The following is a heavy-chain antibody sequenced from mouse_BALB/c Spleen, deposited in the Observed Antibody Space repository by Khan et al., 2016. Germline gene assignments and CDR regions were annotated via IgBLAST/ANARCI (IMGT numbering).Heavy chain of an antibody. D-gene: IGHD3-2*01. J-gene: IGHJ2*01. Sequence: QVQLKESGPGLVAPSQSLSITCTVSGFSLTSYGAHWVRQPPGKGLEWLGVIWAGGSTNYNSALMSRLSISKDNSKSQVFLKMNSLQTDDTAMYYCARETARATFDYWGQGTTLTVSS. CDR2: IWAGGST. CDR1: GFSLTSYG. CDR3: ARETARATFDY. V-gene: IGHV2-9*02.